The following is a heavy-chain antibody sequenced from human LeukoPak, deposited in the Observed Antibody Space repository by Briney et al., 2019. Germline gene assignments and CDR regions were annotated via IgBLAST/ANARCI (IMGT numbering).Heavy chain of an antibody. CDR1: GYTFTSYG. D-gene: IGHD3-10*01. CDR2: ISAYNGNT. V-gene: IGHV1-18*01. CDR3: AREHLRFGLTPKLFDY. J-gene: IGHJ4*02. Sequence: ASGKLSCNASGYTFTSYGISWVRHAPGQGLETRGWISAYNGNTNYAQKLQARVTMTTDTSTSTAYMELRSLRSDDTAVYYCAREHLRFGLTPKLFDYGAREPWSPSPQ.